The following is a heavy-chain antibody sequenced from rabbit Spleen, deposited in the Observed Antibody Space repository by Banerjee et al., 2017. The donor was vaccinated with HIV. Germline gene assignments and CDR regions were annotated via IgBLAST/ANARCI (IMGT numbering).Heavy chain of an antibody. Sequence: QEQLEESGGGLVKPEGSLTLTCKASGVSLNDKDVMCWVRQAPGKGPEWIACIYNGDGTTYNTSWVNGGFAISTSARLNTVTPQMTSLTAAVTSSTFCDTSRYYGLNDMGYIIARPNNLWGQGTLVTVS. J-gene: IGHJ4*01. V-gene: IGHV1S47*01. D-gene: IGHD6-1*01. CDR3: DTSRYYGLNDMGYIIARPNNL. CDR2: IYNGDGTT. CDR1: GVSLNDKD.